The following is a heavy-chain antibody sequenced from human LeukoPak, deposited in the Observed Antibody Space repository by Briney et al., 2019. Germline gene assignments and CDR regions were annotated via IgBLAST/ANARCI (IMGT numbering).Heavy chain of an antibody. CDR1: GGSISSYY. CDR3: ASYYDSPPYYFDY. D-gene: IGHD3-3*01. Sequence: SETLSLTCTVSGGSISSYYWSWIRQPPGKGLEWIGYIYYSGSTNYNPSLKSRVTISVDRSKNQFSLKLSSVTAADTAVYYCASYYDSPPYYFDYWGQGTLVTVSS. V-gene: IGHV4-59*08. J-gene: IGHJ4*02. CDR2: IYYSGST.